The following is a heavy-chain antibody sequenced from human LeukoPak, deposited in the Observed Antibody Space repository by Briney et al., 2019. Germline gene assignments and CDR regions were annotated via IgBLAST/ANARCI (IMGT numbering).Heavy chain of an antibody. V-gene: IGHV3-23*01. J-gene: IGHJ4*02. Sequence: GGSLRLSCAASGFTFSSYSMTWLRQAPGKGLEWVSAISGSGGSTYYADSVKGWFTISRDNSKNTLYLQMNSLRAEDTAVYYCAKVLGQLYYFDYWGQGTLVTVSS. CDR1: GFTFSSYS. D-gene: IGHD1/OR15-1a*01. CDR2: ISGSGGST. CDR3: AKVLGQLYYFDY.